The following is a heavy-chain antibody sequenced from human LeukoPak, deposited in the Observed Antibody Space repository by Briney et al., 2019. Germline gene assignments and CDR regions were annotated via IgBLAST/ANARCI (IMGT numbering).Heavy chain of an antibody. CDR2: INGDGSST. V-gene: IGHV3-74*01. J-gene: IGHJ5*02. CDR3: ASGWYGSGSPAYNCFDP. D-gene: IGHD3-10*01. Sequence: GGSLRLSCAASGFTFSTDWMHWVRQTPGRGLVWVSRINGDGSSTSCADSVRGRFTISRDNAKNTVYLQMNSLRAEDTAVYYCASGWYGSGSPAYNCFDPWGQGTLVTVSS. CDR1: GFTFSTDW.